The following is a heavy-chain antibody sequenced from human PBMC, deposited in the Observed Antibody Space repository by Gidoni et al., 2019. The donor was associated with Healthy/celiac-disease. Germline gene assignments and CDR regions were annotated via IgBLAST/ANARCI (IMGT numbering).Heavy chain of an antibody. V-gene: IGHV4-39*01. CDR1: GGSISSSSYY. CDR2: IYYSGST. Sequence: QLQLQESGPGLVKPSETLSLTCTVSGGSISSSSYYWGWIRQPPGKGLEWIGSIYYSGSTYYNPSLKSRVTISVDTSKNQFSLKLSSVTAADTAVYYCARMAGGIADPFDYWGQGTLVTVSS. J-gene: IGHJ4*02. CDR3: ARMAGGIADPFDY. D-gene: IGHD2-21*01.